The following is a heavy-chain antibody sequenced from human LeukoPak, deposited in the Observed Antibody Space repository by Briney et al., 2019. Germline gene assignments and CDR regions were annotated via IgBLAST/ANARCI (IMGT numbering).Heavy chain of an antibody. CDR1: GGSISSHY. D-gene: IGHD6-13*01. CDR2: IYYSGST. J-gene: IGHJ4*02. V-gene: IGHV4-59*11. Sequence: SETLSLTCTVSGGSISSHYWSWIRQPPGKGLGWIGYIYYSGSTNYNPSLKSRVTISVDTSKNQFSLKLSSVTAADTAVYYCARAITVAATVDYWGQGTLVTVSS. CDR3: ARAITVAATVDY.